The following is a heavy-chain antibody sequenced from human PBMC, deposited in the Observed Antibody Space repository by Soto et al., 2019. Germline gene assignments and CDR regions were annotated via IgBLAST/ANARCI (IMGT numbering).Heavy chain of an antibody. V-gene: IGHV3-23*01. CDR2: ISGNGGNT. CDR1: GFWFSSYA. D-gene: IGHD3-10*01. Sequence: VSLRLSCAASGFWFSSYAMSWVRQAPGKGLEWVSAISGNGGNTYYAESVKGRFTISRDNSKNTLYLQMNSLRAEDTAVYYCAKDGLHGSGNYSPDWGQGTLVTVSS. CDR3: AKDGLHGSGNYSPD. J-gene: IGHJ4*02.